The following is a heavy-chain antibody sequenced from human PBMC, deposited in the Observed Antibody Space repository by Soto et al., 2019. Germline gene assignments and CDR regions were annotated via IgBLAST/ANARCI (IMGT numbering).Heavy chain of an antibody. J-gene: IGHJ6*03. Sequence: ASVKVSCKASGYTFTSYYMHWVRQAPGQGLEWMGIINPSGGSTSYAQKFQGRVTMTRDTSTSTVYMELSSLRSEDTAVYYCARDYSSSWNYYYYYMDVWGKGTTVTVSS. CDR1: GYTFTSYY. CDR3: ARDYSSSWNYYYYYMDV. CDR2: INPSGGST. D-gene: IGHD6-13*01. V-gene: IGHV1-46*01.